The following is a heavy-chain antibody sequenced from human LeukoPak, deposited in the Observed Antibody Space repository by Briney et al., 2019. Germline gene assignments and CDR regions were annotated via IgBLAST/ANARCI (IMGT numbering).Heavy chain of an antibody. Sequence: PGGSLRLSCAASEFTFSNFAMSWVRQAPGKGLEWVSTISGSGDITYYADSVKGRFTISRDNSKNTLSLHMNTLRAEDTAVYYCAKDLLQTFFFDSSGYYSDAFGMWGQGTMVTVSP. V-gene: IGHV3-23*01. D-gene: IGHD3-22*01. J-gene: IGHJ3*02. CDR2: ISGSGDIT. CDR1: EFTFSNFA. CDR3: AKDLLQTFFFDSSGYYSDAFGM.